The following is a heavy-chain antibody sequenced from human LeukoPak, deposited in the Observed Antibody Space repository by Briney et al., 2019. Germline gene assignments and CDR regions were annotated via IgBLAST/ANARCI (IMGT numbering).Heavy chain of an antibody. J-gene: IGHJ6*02. CDR1: GGSFSGYY. CDR2: INHSGST. V-gene: IGHV4-34*01. CDR3: ASARGVYYYYGMDV. Sequence: SETLSLTCAVYGGSFSGYYWSWIRQPPAKGLEWIGEINHSGSTNYNPSLKSRVTISVDTSKHQFSLKLSSVTAADTAVYYCASARGVYYYYGMDVWGQGTTVTVSS. D-gene: IGHD3-16*01.